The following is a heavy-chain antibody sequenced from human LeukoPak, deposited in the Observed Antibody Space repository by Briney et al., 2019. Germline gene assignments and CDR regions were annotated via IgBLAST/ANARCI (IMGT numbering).Heavy chain of an antibody. CDR2: TSSSSSYI. CDR3: ARDYFSHYDFWSGPLDY. J-gene: IGHJ4*02. Sequence: GGSLRLSCAASGFTFSSYSMNWVRPAPGKGLEWVSSTSSSSSYIYYAYSVRGRFTISRDNDKNSLYLNMNSLRAEDTAVYYCARDYFSHYDFWSGPLDYWGQGTLVTVSS. V-gene: IGHV3-21*01. D-gene: IGHD3-3*01. CDR1: GFTFSSYS.